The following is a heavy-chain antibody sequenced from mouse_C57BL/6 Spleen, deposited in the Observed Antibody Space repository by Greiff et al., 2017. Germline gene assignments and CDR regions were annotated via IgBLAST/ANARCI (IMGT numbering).Heavy chain of an antibody. J-gene: IGHJ4*01. CDR3: ARSMVPIAMDY. D-gene: IGHD1-1*02. CDR1: GYAFSSYW. Sequence: QVQLQQSGAELVKPGASVKISCKASGYAFSSYWMNWVKQRPGKGLEWIGQIYPGDGDTNSNGKFKGKATLTAAKSFRTAYMQLSSLTSEDSAVYFCARSMVPIAMDYWGQGTSVTVSS. CDR2: IYPGDGDT. V-gene: IGHV1-80*01.